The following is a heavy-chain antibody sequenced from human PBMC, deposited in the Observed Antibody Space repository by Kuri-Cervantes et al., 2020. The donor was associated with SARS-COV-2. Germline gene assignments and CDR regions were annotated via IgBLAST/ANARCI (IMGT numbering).Heavy chain of an antibody. CDR2: IYPGDSDT. J-gene: IGHJ4*02. CDR3: ARQSADCSSTSCYIDY. CDR1: ESSFTSYW. D-gene: IGHD2-2*02. V-gene: IGHV5-51*01. Sequence: GESLHISCKASESSFTSYWIGWVRQLRGKGLEWIGIIYPGDSDTRSRPSFQGQVTISADKSISTANLQWSSLKASYTAMYYCARQSADCSSTSCYIDYWGQGTLVTVSS.